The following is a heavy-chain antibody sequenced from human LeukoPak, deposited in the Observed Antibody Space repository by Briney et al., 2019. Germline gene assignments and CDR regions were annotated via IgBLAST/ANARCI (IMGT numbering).Heavy chain of an antibody. J-gene: IGHJ5*02. Sequence: PGGSLRLSCAASGFTFSSYSMNWVRQAPGKGLEWVSSISSSSSYIYYADSVKGRFTISRDNAKNSLYLQMNSLRAEDTAVYYCARDYPTDYYDSSGYGPWGQGTLVTVSS. CDR3: ARDYPTDYYDSSGYGP. V-gene: IGHV3-21*01. D-gene: IGHD3-22*01. CDR1: GFTFSSYS. CDR2: ISSSSSYI.